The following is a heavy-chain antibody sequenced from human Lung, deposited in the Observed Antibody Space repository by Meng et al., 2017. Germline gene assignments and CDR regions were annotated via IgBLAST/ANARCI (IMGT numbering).Heavy chain of an antibody. CDR2: IFHSGST. D-gene: IGHD1-26*01. CDR3: ARFDISSSGRGDY. Sequence: HVQSPESGPGLVKPSGTLSLTCAVSGGSITSRTWWSWVRQTPGKGLEWFGEIFHSGSTNYNPPLESRVTISVDKSKNQFSLKVHSVTAADTATYYCARFDISSSGRGDYWGQGILVTVSS. CDR1: GGSITSRTW. V-gene: IGHV4-4*02. J-gene: IGHJ4*02.